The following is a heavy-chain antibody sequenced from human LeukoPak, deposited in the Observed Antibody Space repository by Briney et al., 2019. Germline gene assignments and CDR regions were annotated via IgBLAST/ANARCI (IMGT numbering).Heavy chain of an antibody. CDR2: ITNWNSGSK. CDR1: GFTFDDYG. CDR3: ARCSRSSTDCYSAFDI. J-gene: IGHJ3*02. Sequence: GGSLRLSCEASGFTFDDYGMSWVRQSTGKGLEWVSAITNWNSGSKGYADSVSGRFTICRDNAKNSLYLQMNRLRAEDTALYYCARCSRSSTDCYSAFDIWGQGTMVTVSS. D-gene: IGHD2-2*02. V-gene: IGHV3-20*04.